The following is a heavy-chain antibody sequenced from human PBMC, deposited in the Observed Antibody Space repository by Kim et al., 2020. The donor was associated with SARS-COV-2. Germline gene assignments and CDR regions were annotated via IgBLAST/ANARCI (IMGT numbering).Heavy chain of an antibody. CDR3: AKGRTGRLLWFSYYYGMDV. V-gene: IGHV3-33*06. J-gene: IGHJ6*02. Sequence: KCRFTISRDNSKNTLYLQMNSLRAEDAAVYYCAKGRTGRLLWFSYYYGMDVWGQGTTVTVSS. D-gene: IGHD2-2*01.